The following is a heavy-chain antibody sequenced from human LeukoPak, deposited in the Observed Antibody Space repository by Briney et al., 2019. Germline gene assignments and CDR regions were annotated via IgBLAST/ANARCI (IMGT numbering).Heavy chain of an antibody. CDR3: ARGHEYCFGCSCSDY. J-gene: IGHJ4*02. CDR1: GYMFTGYY. CDR2: INPSSGGT. V-gene: IGHV1-2*02. D-gene: IGHD2/OR15-2a*01. Sequence: ASVTVSCKASGYMFTGYYMHWVRQAPGEGLEWMRWINPSSGGTNYAQKFQGRVTMTRDTSVSTAYMDLTWLRTDDTAVYYCARGHEYCFGCSCSDYRGQGTLVTVSS.